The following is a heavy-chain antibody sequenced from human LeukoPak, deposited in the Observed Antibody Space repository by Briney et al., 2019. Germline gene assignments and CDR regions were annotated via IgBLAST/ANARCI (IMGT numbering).Heavy chain of an antibody. CDR3: ARNGRGVAFYYYYYMAV. Sequence: PGGSLRLSCVASGFTFSNYEMNWVRQAPGKGLEWLSYISGSGSPTHYTDSVKGRFTISRDNAKNSLYLQMNSLRVDDTAVYYCARNGRGVAFYYYYYMAVWGKGTPVTVSS. J-gene: IGHJ6*03. CDR2: ISGSGSPT. CDR1: GFTFSNYE. D-gene: IGHD3-10*01. V-gene: IGHV3-48*03.